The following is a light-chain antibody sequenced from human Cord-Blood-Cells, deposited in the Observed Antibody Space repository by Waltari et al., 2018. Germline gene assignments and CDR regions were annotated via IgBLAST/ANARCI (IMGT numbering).Light chain of an antibody. V-gene: IGLV1-47*01. CDR3: AAWDDSLSGWV. J-gene: IGLJ3*02. CDR2: RNN. CDR1: SSSRRRNF. Sequence: QSVLTHPPSASGPAEPRVTISSSGSSSSRRRNFVYWYHQLPGTAPKLLIYRNNQRPAGVPDRFSGSKSGTSASLAISGLRSEDEADYYCAAWDDSLSGWVFGGGTKLTVL.